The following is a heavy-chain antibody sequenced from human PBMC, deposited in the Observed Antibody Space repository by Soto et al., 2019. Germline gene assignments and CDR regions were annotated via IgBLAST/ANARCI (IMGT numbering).Heavy chain of an antibody. D-gene: IGHD6-13*01. CDR3: ARGWGQQLVSRRYYYYYGMDV. V-gene: IGHV1-69*13. Sequence: GASVKVSCKASGGTFRSYAISWVRQAPGQGLEWMGGIIPIFGTANHAQKFQGRVTITADESTSTAYMELSSLRSEDTAVYYCARGWGQQLVSRRYYYYYGMDVWGQGTTVTVSS. CDR2: IIPIFGTA. CDR1: GGTFRSYA. J-gene: IGHJ6*02.